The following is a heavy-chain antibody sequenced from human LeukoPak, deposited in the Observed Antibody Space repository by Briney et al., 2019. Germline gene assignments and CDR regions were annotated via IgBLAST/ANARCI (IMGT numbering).Heavy chain of an antibody. CDR2: IKSKSAGGTA. CDR3: STDAGYDSRWYNY. Sequence: GGSLRLSCAASGFTFSSAYMSWVRQAPGKGLEWAGRIKSKSAGGTADYASPVKGRFIISRDDSKTTLYLQMNSLKTEDTAVYYCSTDAGYDSRWYNYWGQGTLVTVSS. V-gene: IGHV3-15*01. D-gene: IGHD6-13*01. J-gene: IGHJ4*02. CDR1: GFTFSSAY.